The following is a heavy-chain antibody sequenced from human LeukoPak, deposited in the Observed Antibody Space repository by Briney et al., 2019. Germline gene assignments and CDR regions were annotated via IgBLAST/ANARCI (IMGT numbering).Heavy chain of an antibody. CDR2: ISSSSSYI. D-gene: IGHD3-22*01. CDR1: GFTVSSNY. CDR3: ARDYDSSGYYRFTLDH. Sequence: PGGSLRLSCAASGFTVSSNYMSWVRQAPGKGLEWVSSISSSSSYIYYADSVKGRFTISRDNAKNSLYLQMNSLRAEDTAVYYCARDYDSSGYYRFTLDHWGQGTLVTVSS. J-gene: IGHJ4*02. V-gene: IGHV3-21*01.